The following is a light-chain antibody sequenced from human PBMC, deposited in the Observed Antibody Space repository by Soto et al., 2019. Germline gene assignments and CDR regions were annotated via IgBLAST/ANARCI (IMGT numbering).Light chain of an antibody. CDR1: SSDVGGYNY. CDR3: QSHDSSLSVLWV. CDR2: GNS. V-gene: IGLV2-14*01. J-gene: IGLJ3*02. Sequence: QSALTQPASVSGSPGQSITISCTGTSSDVGGYNYVSWYQQHPGKAPKLLIYGNSNRPSGVPDRFSGSKSGTSASLAITGLQAEDEADYYCQSHDSSLSVLWVFGGGTKLTVL.